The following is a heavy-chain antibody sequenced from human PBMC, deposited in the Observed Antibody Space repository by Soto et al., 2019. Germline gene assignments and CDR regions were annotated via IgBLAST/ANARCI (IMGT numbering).Heavy chain of an antibody. Sequence: SVKVSCKASGGTFSTYTITWVRQAPGEGLEWMGRIIPIIGIINYAQKFQGRVTITADKSTGTAYMELRSLRSEDTAVYYCARNLAVGLVDYWGKGSLVTVPT. CDR1: GGTFSTYT. D-gene: IGHD6-19*01. J-gene: IGHJ4*02. CDR2: IIPIIGII. V-gene: IGHV1-69*02. CDR3: ARNLAVGLVDY.